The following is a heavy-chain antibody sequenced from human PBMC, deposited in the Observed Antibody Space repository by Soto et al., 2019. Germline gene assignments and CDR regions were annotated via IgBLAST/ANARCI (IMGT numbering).Heavy chain of an antibody. D-gene: IGHD4-4*01. CDR1: GFSFESYS. J-gene: IGHJ6*02. Sequence: LVESGGGVVQPGRSLTLSCAGSGFSFESYSMHWVRQSPGKGLEWVATVSFDSKNKYYIDSVEGRLTLSRDNAKNLLYLQMNSLRHEDTAVYYCAKESVETTYSFYGMDIWGPGTTVTVSS. V-gene: IGHV3-30*18. CDR2: VSFDSKNK. CDR3: AKESVETTYSFYGMDI.